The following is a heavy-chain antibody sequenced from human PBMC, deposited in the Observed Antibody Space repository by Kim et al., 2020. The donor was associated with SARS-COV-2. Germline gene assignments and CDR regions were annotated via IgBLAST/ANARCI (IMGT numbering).Heavy chain of an antibody. CDR3: ARDKGLLWFGELFY. V-gene: IGHV4-34*01. CDR1: GGSFSGYY. D-gene: IGHD3-10*01. Sequence: SETLSLTCAVYGGSFSGYYWSWIRQPSGKGLEWIGEINHSGSTNYNPSLKSRVTISVDTSKNQFSLKLSSVTAADTAVYYCARDKGLLWFGELFYWGQGT. J-gene: IGHJ4*02. CDR2: INHSGST.